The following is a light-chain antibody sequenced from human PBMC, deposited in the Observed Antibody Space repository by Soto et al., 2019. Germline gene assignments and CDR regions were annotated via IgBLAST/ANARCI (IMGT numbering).Light chain of an antibody. CDR1: STDVGSYKY. J-gene: IGLJ3*02. Sequence: QSALTQPPSASGSPGQSVTISCTGTSTDVGSYKYVSWYQQHPGKAPKLMVYEVTKRPSGVPDRFSGSKSANTASLTISGLQAEDEADYYCSSYAGNFCVFGGGTKLTVL. V-gene: IGLV2-8*01. CDR3: SSYAGNFCV. CDR2: EVT.